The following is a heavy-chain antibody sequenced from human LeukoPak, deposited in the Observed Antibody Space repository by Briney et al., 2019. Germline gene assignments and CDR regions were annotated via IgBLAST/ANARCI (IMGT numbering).Heavy chain of an antibody. Sequence: SETLSLTCTGSGGSISSYYWSWIRQPPGKGLEWIGYIYYSGSTNYNPSLKSRVTISVDTSKNQFSLKLSSVTAADTAVYYCARNTYGDYDGYYYYYMDVWGKGTTVTVSS. V-gene: IGHV4-59*01. D-gene: IGHD4-17*01. CDR1: GGSISSYY. CDR3: ARNTYGDYDGYYYYYMDV. J-gene: IGHJ6*03. CDR2: IYYSGST.